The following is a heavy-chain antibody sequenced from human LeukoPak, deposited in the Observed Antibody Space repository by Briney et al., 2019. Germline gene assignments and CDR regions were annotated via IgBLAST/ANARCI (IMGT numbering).Heavy chain of an antibody. Sequence: SETLSLTCTVSGYSISRGYYWGWIRQPPGKGLEWIGSIHYSGSTNYNPSLKSRVTISVDTSKNQFSLKLSSVTAADTAVYYCARGYCSGGSCYSYYYYNYMDVWGKGTTVTVSS. CDR1: GYSISRGYY. CDR3: ARGYCSGGSCYSYYYYNYMDV. J-gene: IGHJ6*03. V-gene: IGHV4-38-2*02. D-gene: IGHD2-15*01. CDR2: IHYSGST.